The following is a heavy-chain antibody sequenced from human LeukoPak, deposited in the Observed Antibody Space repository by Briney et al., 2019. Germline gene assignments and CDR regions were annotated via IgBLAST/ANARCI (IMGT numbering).Heavy chain of an antibody. CDR3: ARYMWGAAPVN. Sequence: GGSLRLSCAASGFTFSSYWISWVRQAPGKGLEWVANIKQDGSEKYYVDSVKGRFTISRDNAKNSLYLQMNSLRAEDTAVYYCARYMWGAAPVNWGQGTLVTVSS. D-gene: IGHD1-26*01. CDR2: IKQDGSEK. V-gene: IGHV3-7*01. J-gene: IGHJ4*02. CDR1: GFTFSSYW.